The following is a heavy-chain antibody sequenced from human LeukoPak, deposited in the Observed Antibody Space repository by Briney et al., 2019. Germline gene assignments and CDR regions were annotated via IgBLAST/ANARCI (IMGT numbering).Heavy chain of an antibody. V-gene: IGHV1-8*01. D-gene: IGHD4-17*01. CDR1: GYTFTSYD. Sequence: ASVKVSCKASGYTFTSYDIDWVRQATGQGLEWMGWMNPNSGNTGYAQKFQGRVTMTRNTSISTAYMELSSLSSEDTAVYYCARFGDYRKAPTDYWGQGTLVTVSS. CDR3: ARFGDYRKAPTDY. CDR2: MNPNSGNT. J-gene: IGHJ4*02.